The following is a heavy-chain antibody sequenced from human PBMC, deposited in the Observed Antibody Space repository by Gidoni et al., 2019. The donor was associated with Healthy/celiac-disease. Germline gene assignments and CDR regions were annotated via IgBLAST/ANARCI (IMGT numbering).Heavy chain of an antibody. CDR2: INHSGST. CDR1: GGSFSGYY. CDR3: AFGGFLEWLWVEYFDY. D-gene: IGHD3-3*01. J-gene: IGHJ4*02. V-gene: IGHV4-34*01. Sequence: QVQLQQWGAGLLKPSETLSLTCAVYGGSFSGYYWSWIRQPPGKGLEWIGEINHSGSTNYNPSLKSRVTISVDTSKNQFSLKLSSVTAADTAVYYCAFGGFLEWLWVEYFDYWGQGTLVTVSS.